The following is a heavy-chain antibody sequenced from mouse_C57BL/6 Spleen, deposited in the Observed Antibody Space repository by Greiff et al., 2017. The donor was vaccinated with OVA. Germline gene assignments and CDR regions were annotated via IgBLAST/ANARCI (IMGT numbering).Heavy chain of an antibody. CDR2: IHPNSGST. CDR1: GYTFTSYW. V-gene: IGHV1-64*01. D-gene: IGHD1-1*01. CDR3: ARYRYGSSYDWYFDV. J-gene: IGHJ1*03. Sequence: VKLQQPGAELVKPGASVKLSCKASGYTFTSYWMHWVKQRPGQGLEWIGMIHPNSGSTNYNEKFKSKATLTVDKSSSTAYMQLSSLTSEDSAVYYCARYRYGSSYDWYFDVWGTGTTVTVSS.